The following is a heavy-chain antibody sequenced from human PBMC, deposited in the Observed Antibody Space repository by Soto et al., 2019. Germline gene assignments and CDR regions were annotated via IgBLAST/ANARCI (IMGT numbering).Heavy chain of an antibody. CDR2: INTYKGDT. V-gene: IGHV1-18*04. Sequence: ASVKVSCKASGYTFRNYAITWVRQAPGQELEWMGWINTYKGDTNYAHKFQGRVTMTTDTSTRTAYMELRSLRSDDTAIYYCARDAAFWSGRNLNWFDSWGQGTLVTVFS. CDR1: GYTFRNYA. D-gene: IGHD3-3*01. J-gene: IGHJ5*01. CDR3: ARDAAFWSGRNLNWFDS.